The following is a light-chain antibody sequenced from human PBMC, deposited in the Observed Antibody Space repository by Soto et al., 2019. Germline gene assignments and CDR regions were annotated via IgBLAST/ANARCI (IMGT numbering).Light chain of an antibody. CDR3: QQRYDTRMYT. J-gene: IGKJ2*01. CDR1: QSVTNY. Sequence: DIQMTQSPSSLSASVGDSVKITCRASQSVTNYLNWYQQKPGKDPILLIYSASTLQSGVPSRFSGSGSGTDLTLTISTLQPEDFATYFCQQRYDTRMYTFGQGTKLEI. V-gene: IGKV1-39*01. CDR2: SAS.